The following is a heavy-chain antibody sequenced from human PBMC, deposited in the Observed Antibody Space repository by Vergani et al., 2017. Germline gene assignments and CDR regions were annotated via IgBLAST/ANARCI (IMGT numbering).Heavy chain of an antibody. CDR3: ARALYSSSEGVYYFDY. V-gene: IGHV4-59*01. J-gene: IGHJ4*02. Sequence: QVQLQESGPGLVKPSETLSLTCTVSGGSISSYYWSWIRQPPGKGLEWIGYIYYSGSTKYNTSLKSLVTISVDTSKNQFSLKLSSVTAADTAVYYCARALYSSSEGVYYFDYWGQGTLVTVSS. D-gene: IGHD6-13*01. CDR2: IYYSGST. CDR1: GGSISSYY.